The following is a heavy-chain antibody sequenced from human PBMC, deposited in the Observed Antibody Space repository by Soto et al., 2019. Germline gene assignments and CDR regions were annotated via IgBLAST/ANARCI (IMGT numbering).Heavy chain of an antibody. D-gene: IGHD2-2*01. CDR2: IYPGDSDT. CDR1: GYSFTSYW. CDR3: ARHYCSSTSCYPVYYYYGRDV. Sequence: GESLKISCKGSGYSFTSYWIGWVRQMPGKGLEWMGIIYPGDSDTRYSPSFQGQVTISADKSISTAYLQWSSLKASDTAMYYCARHYCSSTSCYPVYYYYGRDVWGQGTTFTVSS. J-gene: IGHJ6*02. V-gene: IGHV5-51*01.